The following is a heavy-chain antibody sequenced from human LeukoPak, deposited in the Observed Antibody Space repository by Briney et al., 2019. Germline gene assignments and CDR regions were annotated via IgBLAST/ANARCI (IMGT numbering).Heavy chain of an antibody. CDR3: ARPPTVTTPYYFDY. J-gene: IGHJ4*02. V-gene: IGHV3-30*03. CDR2: ISYDGSNK. D-gene: IGHD4-17*01. Sequence: GGSLRLSCAASGFTFSSYGMHWVRQAPGKGLEWVAVISYDGSNKYYADSVKGRFTISRDNSKNTLYLQMNSLRAEDTAVYYCARPPTVTTPYYFDYWGQGTLVTVSS. CDR1: GFTFSSYG.